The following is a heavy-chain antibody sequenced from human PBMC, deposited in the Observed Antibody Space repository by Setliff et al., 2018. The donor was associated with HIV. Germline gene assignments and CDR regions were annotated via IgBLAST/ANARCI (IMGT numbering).Heavy chain of an antibody. J-gene: IGHJ4*02. Sequence: GESLKISCQGSGYSFTNYWIGWVRQMPANGLEWMGLIWPDDSDTIYSPSFQGQVTMSADRSISTAYLQWNSLKAPDTAMYYCARHGQYGSGSYYNRPFDYWGRGTLVTVSS. CDR1: GYSFTNYW. CDR2: IWPDDSDT. V-gene: IGHV5-51*01. D-gene: IGHD3-10*01. CDR3: ARHGQYGSGSYYNRPFDY.